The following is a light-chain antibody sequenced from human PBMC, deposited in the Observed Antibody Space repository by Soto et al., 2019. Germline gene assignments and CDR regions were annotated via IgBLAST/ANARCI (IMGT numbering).Light chain of an antibody. CDR2: RAS. J-gene: IGKJ5*01. CDR3: QQYGSSPVT. CDR1: QSVRSNY. V-gene: IGKV3-20*01. Sequence: EIVLKQSPGTLSLSTGERPTLSCSASQSVRSNYLAWYQQKPGQAPRLLIYRASSRATGIPDRFSGSGSGTDFTLTISRLEPEDFAVFYCQQYGSSPVTFGQGTRLEIK.